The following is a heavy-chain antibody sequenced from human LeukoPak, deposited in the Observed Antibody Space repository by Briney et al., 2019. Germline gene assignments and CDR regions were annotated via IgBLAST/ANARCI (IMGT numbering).Heavy chain of an antibody. D-gene: IGHD1-14*01. CDR1: LSTAITND. CDR3: ARGVEPLAANTLAY. Sequence: GGSLRLSPADSLSTAITNDMTRVRPAPREGLEWVSVLYSDGNTKYADSVQGRFTISRNNFKNTLYLEMNSLSPDDTAVYYWARGVEPLAANTLAYWGQGTLVTVSS. CDR2: LYSDGNT. V-gene: IGHV3-53*01. J-gene: IGHJ4*02.